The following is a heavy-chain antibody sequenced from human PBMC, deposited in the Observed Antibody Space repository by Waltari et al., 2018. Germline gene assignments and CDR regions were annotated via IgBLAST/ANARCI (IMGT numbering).Heavy chain of an antibody. CDR1: GGTLNSYT. D-gene: IGHD5-12*01. CDR2: IIPILGIA. J-gene: IGHJ6*02. Sequence: QDQLVQSGAEVKKPGSSVKVSCKASGGTLNSYTISWVRQAPGQGLDWMGRIIPILGIANHAQKFQGRVTITADKSTSTAYMELNSLRSDDTAVYYCARLSHFGGYGNSYYGMDVWGQGTTVTVSS. CDR3: ARLSHFGGYGNSYYGMDV. V-gene: IGHV1-69*02.